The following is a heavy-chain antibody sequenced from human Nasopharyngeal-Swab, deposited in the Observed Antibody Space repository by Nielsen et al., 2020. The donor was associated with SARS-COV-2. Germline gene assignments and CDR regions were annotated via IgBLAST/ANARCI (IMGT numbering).Heavy chain of an antibody. Sequence: GESLKTSCAASGFTFSSYGMHWVRQAPGKGLEWVAVISYDGSNKYYADSVKGRFTISRDNSKNTLYLQMNSLRAEDTAVYYCAKGYFLDYWGQGTLVTVSS. CDR3: AKGYFLDY. J-gene: IGHJ4*02. V-gene: IGHV3-30*18. D-gene: IGHD2/OR15-2a*01. CDR1: GFTFSSYG. CDR2: ISYDGSNK.